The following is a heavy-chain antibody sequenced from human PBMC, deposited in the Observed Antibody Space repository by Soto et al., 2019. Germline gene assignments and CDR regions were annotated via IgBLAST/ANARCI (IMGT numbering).Heavy chain of an antibody. J-gene: IGHJ4*02. D-gene: IGHD2-2*01. CDR2: IYYTGST. Sequence: SETLSLTCTVSGGSVSSESHYWSWIRQTPGKGLEWIGYIYYTGSTNYNPSLKGRVTISVDTSKNQFSLKLSSVTAADTAVYYCARNTYHIDYWGQGTLVTVSS. CDR1: GGSVSSESHY. V-gene: IGHV4-61*01. CDR3: ARNTYHIDY.